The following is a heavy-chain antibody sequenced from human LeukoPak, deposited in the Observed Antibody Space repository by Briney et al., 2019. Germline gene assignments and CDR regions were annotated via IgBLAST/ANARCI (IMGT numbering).Heavy chain of an antibody. Sequence: GSLRLSCAASGFTFSNYAMSWVRQAPGKALEWVSAITSGGGTTYYADSVKGRFTISRDDSQNTLYLQMNGLSPEDTAVYYCAKVETSGGANCYALDYWGQGTLVTVSS. CDR1: GFTFSNYA. V-gene: IGHV3-23*01. D-gene: IGHD2-2*01. CDR3: AKVETSGGANCYALDY. CDR2: ITSGGGTT. J-gene: IGHJ4*02.